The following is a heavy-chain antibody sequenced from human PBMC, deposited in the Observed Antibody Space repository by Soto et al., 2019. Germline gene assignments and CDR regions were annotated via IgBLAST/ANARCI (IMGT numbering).Heavy chain of an antibody. V-gene: IGHV3-74*01. CDR1: GFTLNMYW. D-gene: IGHD6-13*01. Sequence: GRSLRLSCAGSGFTLNMYWMHWVRQVPGKGPVWVARIYNDGTYADYADSVKGRLTISRDNAKDTLYLQMNDLRAEDSALYHCTWWPRASSAGTSAHWGQGTLVTVSS. CDR3: TWWPRASSAGTSAH. J-gene: IGHJ4*02. CDR2: IYNDGTYA.